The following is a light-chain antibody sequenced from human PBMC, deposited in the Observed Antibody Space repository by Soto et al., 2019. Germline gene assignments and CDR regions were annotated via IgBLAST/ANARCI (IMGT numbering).Light chain of an antibody. Sequence: EIVLTQSPATLSLSPGERATLSCRASQSVSSYLAWYQQKPGQAPRLLIYDASNRATGIPARFSGSGSGTDFILTISSLEPEDVAVYYCQHRSNWPTFGGGTKVEIK. CDR3: QHRSNWPT. CDR2: DAS. J-gene: IGKJ4*01. CDR1: QSVSSY. V-gene: IGKV3-11*01.